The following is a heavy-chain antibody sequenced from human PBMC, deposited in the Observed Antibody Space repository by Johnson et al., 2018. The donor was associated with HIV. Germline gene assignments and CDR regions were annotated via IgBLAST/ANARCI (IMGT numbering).Heavy chain of an antibody. CDR1: GFTFSSYA. CDR3: ARVTNDAFDI. V-gene: IGHV3-7*01. J-gene: IGHJ3*02. CDR2: IKQDGSEK. Sequence: MQLVESGGGVVQPGRSLRLSCAASGFTFSSYAMHWVRQAPGKGLEWVANIKQDGSEKYYVDSVKGRFTISRDNAKNSLYLQMNSLRAGDTAVYYCARVTNDAFDIWGQGTMVTVSS.